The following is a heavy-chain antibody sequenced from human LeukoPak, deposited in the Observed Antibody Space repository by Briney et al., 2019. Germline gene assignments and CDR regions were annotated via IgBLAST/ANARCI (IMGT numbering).Heavy chain of an antibody. CDR3: VRGGSKAAATFDY. CDR1: GGSISGYY. J-gene: IGHJ4*02. V-gene: IGHV4-4*07. CDR2: IHSSGST. D-gene: IGHD2-15*01. Sequence: PSETLSLTCTVSGGSISGYYWSWLRQPAGKGPEWFGQIHSSGSTFYNPSLKSRLTMSGDTSKKQLSLRLSSATAADTAVYYCVRGGSKAAATFDYWGQRTLVTVS.